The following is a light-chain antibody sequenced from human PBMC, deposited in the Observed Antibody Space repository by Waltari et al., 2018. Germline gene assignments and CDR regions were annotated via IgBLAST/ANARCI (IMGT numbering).Light chain of an antibody. CDR1: QSLLHGDGRNF. CDR3: MQARQPPYT. J-gene: IGKJ4*01. CDR2: MGS. V-gene: IGKV2-28*01. Sequence: DIVMTQSPLSLPVTPGEPASISCRSNQSLLHGDGRNFLDWYLQKPGQSPQLLIYMGSNRASGVPDRFSGSGSGTYFTLKISRVEAEDVGVYYCMQARQPPYTFGGGTKVEIK.